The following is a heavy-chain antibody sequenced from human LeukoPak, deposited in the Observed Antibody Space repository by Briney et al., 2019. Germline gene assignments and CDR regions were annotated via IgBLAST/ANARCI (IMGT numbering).Heavy chain of an antibody. D-gene: IGHD5-12*01. CDR2: IEDDGSEQ. V-gene: IGHV3-7*01. Sequence: GGSLRLSCVASGFNLGNYWMSWVRQAPGKGLEFVGNIEDDGSEQNYVDSVEGRFTISRDNVKNSLYFQMNSLRVEDTAVYYCARDIIRGQSDFDYWGQGILVTVSS. CDR3: ARDIIRGQSDFDY. J-gene: IGHJ4*02. CDR1: GFNLGNYW.